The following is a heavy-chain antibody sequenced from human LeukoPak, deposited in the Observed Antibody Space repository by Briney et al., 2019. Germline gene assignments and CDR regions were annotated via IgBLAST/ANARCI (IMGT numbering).Heavy chain of an antibody. CDR3: ARTPSSSWYSRYYYYYMDV. Sequence: GGSLRLSCAASGFTFSSYSMNWVRQAPGKGLEWVSSISSSSSYIYYADSVKGRFTISRDNAKNSLYPQMNSLRAEDTAVYYCARTPSSSWYSRYYYYYMDVWGKGTTVTVSS. CDR2: ISSSSSYI. D-gene: IGHD6-13*01. V-gene: IGHV3-21*01. CDR1: GFTFSSYS. J-gene: IGHJ6*03.